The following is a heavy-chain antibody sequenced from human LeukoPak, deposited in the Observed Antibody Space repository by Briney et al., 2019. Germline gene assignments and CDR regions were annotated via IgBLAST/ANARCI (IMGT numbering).Heavy chain of an antibody. V-gene: IGHV4-61*02. Sequence: SETLSLTCTVSGVSIANTFYYWNWLRQPAGKGLEWIGRIYTTGITDYNPSLKSRVTISLDTARNQFSLKLSSVTAADTAVYYCARRQDGHDYWGQGTLVTVSS. CDR2: IYTTGIT. CDR1: GVSIANTFYY. CDR3: ARRQDGHDY. J-gene: IGHJ4*02.